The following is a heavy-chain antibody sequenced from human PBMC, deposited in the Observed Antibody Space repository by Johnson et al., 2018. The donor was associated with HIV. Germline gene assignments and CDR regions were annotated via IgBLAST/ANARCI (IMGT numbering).Heavy chain of an antibody. CDR3: ANRGHLAWPETYAFDI. V-gene: IGHV3-23*04. CDR2: ISGSGGST. J-gene: IGHJ3*02. CDR1: GFTFSSYA. D-gene: IGHD3-10*01. Sequence: VQLVESGGGVVQPGRSLRLSCAASGFTFSSYAMSWVRQAPGKGLEWVSAISGSGGSTYYADSVKGRFTISRDNSKNTLYLQMNSLRAEATAVYYCANRGHLAWPETYAFDIWGQGTMVTVSS.